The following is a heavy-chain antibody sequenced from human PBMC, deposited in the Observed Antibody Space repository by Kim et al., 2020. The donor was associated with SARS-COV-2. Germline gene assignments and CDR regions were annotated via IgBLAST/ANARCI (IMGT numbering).Heavy chain of an antibody. CDR2: IIPIFGTA. Sequence: SVKVPCKASGGTFSSYAISWVRQAPGQGLEWMGGIIPIFGTANYAQKFQGRVTITADESTSTAYMELSSLRSEDTAVYYCARGYCSGGSCYAMRFDYWGQGTLVTVSS. D-gene: IGHD2-15*01. J-gene: IGHJ4*02. CDR1: GGTFSSYA. CDR3: ARGYCSGGSCYAMRFDY. V-gene: IGHV1-69*13.